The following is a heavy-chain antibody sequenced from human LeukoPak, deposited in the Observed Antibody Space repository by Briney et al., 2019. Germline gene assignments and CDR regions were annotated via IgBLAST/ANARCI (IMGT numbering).Heavy chain of an antibody. V-gene: IGHV3-15*01. CDR1: GFTFSHYA. CDR2: IKSKIDGGTI. D-gene: IGHD2-15*01. Sequence: GRSLRLSCAASGFTFSHYAMHWVRQAPGKGLEWVGRIKSKIDGGTIDYAAPVKGRFTISRDDPRNTLYLQMNSLKTEDTAVYYCTTRRQDGWWGQGTLVTVSS. CDR3: TTRRQDGW. J-gene: IGHJ4*02.